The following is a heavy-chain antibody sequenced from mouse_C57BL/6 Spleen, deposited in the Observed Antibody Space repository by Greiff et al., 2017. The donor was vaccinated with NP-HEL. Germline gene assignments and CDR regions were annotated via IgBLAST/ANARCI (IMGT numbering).Heavy chain of an antibody. Sequence: VQLQQSGAELAKPGASVKLSCKASGYTFTSYWMHWVKQRPGQGLEWIGYINTSSGYTKYTQKFKDKVTLTADKSSSTAYMQLSSLTYEDSAVYYCARSGWLRRMDYWGQGTSVTVSS. D-gene: IGHD2-2*01. V-gene: IGHV1-7*01. CDR3: ARSGWLRRMDY. CDR1: GYTFTSYW. CDR2: INTSSGYT. J-gene: IGHJ4*01.